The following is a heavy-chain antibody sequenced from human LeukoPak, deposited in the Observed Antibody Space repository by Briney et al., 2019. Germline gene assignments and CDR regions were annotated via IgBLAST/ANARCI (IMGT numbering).Heavy chain of an antibody. Sequence: GGSLRLSCAASGFTFSSYKMNWVRQAPGKGLVWVSRINSDGSSTSYADSVKGRFTISRDNAKNTLYLQMNSLRAEDTAVYYCARWGSYSGSHFDYWGQGTLVTVSS. J-gene: IGHJ4*02. CDR2: INSDGSST. D-gene: IGHD1-26*01. CDR3: ARWGSYSGSHFDY. CDR1: GFTFSSYK. V-gene: IGHV3-74*01.